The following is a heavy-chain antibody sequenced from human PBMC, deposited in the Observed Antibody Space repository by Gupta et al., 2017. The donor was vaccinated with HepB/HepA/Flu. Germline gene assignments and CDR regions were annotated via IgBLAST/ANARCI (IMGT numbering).Heavy chain of an antibody. Sequence: EVQLLESGGVLVQPGGSLRLSCATSGLTFTNYHMNWVRQAPGKGREWVSFMSSRGSTIHYADSVRGRFTISRDNAKNSVYLQMNSLRDEDTAVYYCARDGVGATDFDYWGQGTLVTVSS. CDR2: MSSRGSTI. CDR1: GLTFTNYH. D-gene: IGHD1-26*01. CDR3: ARDGVGATDFDY. J-gene: IGHJ4*02. V-gene: IGHV3-48*02.